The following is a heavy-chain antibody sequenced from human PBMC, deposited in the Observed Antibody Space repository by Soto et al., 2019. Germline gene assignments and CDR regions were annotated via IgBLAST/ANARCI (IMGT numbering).Heavy chain of an antibody. J-gene: IGHJ4*02. CDR2: ISSSSSTI. Sequence: PGGSLRLSCAASGFTFSSYSMNWVRQAPGKGLEWVSYISSSSSTIYYADSVKGRFTISRDNANNSLYLQMNSLRDEDTAVYYCARDISGEIDPWIVYWCPGSLVTVSS. V-gene: IGHV3-48*02. CDR3: ARDISGEIDPWIVY. CDR1: GFTFSSYS. D-gene: IGHD3-10*01.